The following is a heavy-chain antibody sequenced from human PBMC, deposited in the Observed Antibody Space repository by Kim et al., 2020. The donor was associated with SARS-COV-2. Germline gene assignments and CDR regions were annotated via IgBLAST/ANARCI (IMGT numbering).Heavy chain of an antibody. CDR3: VRDSQNRGKFDY. D-gene: IGHD3-10*01. Sequence: ASVKVSCKASGYTFRDYGISWIRQAPGQGLEWMGWISGHRGETNFAQKFQGRVSLARDTSTNTVYMEMTSLRFDDTCVFYCVRDSQNRGKFDYLGQGTLV. V-gene: IGHV1-18*01. J-gene: IGHJ4*02. CDR2: ISGHRGET. CDR1: GYTFRDYG.